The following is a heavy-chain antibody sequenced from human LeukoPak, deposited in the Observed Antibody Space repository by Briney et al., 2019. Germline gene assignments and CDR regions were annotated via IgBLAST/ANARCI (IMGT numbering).Heavy chain of an antibody. V-gene: IGHV4-39*01. CDR1: GGSISSSSYY. D-gene: IGHD3-22*01. Sequence: SETLSLTCTVSGGSISSSSYYWGWFRQPPGKGLEWIGSIYYSGSTYYNPSLKSRVTISADTSKNQFSLKLSSVTAADTAVYYCARHRDPDCYDSSGYYPSHFDYWGQGTLVTVSS. CDR2: IYYSGST. J-gene: IGHJ4*02. CDR3: ARHRDPDCYDSSGYYPSHFDY.